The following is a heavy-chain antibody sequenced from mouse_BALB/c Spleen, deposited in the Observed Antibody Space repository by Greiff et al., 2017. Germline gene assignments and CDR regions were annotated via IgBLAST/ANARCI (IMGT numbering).Heavy chain of an antibody. J-gene: IGHJ4*01. CDR3: ARVDGLYAMDY. CDR2: INPYNGAT. CDR1: GYSFTGYY. D-gene: IGHD2-3*01. Sequence: VQLKQSGPELVKPGASVKISCKASGYSFTGYYMHWVKQSHVKSLEWIGRINPYNGATSYNQNFKDKASLTVDKSSSTAYMELHSLTSEDSAVYYCARVDGLYAMDYWGQGTSVTVSS. V-gene: IGHV1-31*01.